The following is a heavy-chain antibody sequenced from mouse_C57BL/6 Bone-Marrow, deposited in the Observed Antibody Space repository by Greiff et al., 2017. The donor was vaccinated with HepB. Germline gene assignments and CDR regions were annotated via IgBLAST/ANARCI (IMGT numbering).Heavy chain of an antibody. D-gene: IGHD2-2*01. CDR2: IWSGGST. J-gene: IGHJ4*01. Sequence: QVQLQQSGPGLVQPSQRLSITCTVSGFSLTSYGVHWVRQPPGKGLEWLGVIWSGGSTDYNAAFISRLSISKDNSKSQVFFKMNSLQADDTAIYYCAKLIYYGYDERDYWGQGTSVTVSS. V-gene: IGHV2-4*01. CDR1: GFSLTSYG. CDR3: AKLIYYGYDERDY.